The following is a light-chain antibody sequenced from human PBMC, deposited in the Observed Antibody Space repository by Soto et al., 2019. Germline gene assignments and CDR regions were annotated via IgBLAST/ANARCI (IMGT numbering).Light chain of an antibody. J-gene: IGKJ4*01. CDR3: QHYNHWLGT. Sequence: EIVVTQSPAILSVSPGERVTLSCRASQNVVTNLALYQQRLCQAPRLLIYGASARATGVPARFSGSGSGTEFFLTISSLQSEDFADYYCQHYNHWLGTFGGATKVES. CDR2: GAS. V-gene: IGKV3-15*01. CDR1: QNVVTN.